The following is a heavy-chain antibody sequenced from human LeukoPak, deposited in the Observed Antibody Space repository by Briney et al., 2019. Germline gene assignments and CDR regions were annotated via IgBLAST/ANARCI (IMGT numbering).Heavy chain of an antibody. J-gene: IGHJ4*02. Sequence: GGSLRLSCAASGFTFNTHWMSWVRQAPGKGLEWVANIKQDGSEKFYVDSVKGRFTISRDNAKNSLYLQMNSLRAEDTAVYYCARGVQLWQFDYWGQGTLVTVSS. CDR3: ARGVQLWQFDY. CDR2: IKQDGSEK. D-gene: IGHD5-18*01. V-gene: IGHV3-7*04. CDR1: GFTFNTHW.